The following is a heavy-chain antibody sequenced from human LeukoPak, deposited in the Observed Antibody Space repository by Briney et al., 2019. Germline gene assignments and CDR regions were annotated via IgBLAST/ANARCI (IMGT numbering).Heavy chain of an antibody. CDR3: AKEAGTITARYFDS. V-gene: IGHV3-23*01. Sequence: PGGSLRLSCAASGFSFSSFAMSWVRQAPGKGLEWVSAIRGSGENTYFADSVKGRFSISRDNSKNTVSLQMNILRAEDTAVYYCAKEAGTITARYFDSWGQGTLVTVSS. CDR2: IRGSGENT. D-gene: IGHD6-6*01. CDR1: GFSFSSFA. J-gene: IGHJ4*02.